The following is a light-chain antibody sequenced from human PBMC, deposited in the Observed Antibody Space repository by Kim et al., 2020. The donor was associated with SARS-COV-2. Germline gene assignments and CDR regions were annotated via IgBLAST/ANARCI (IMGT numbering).Light chain of an antibody. CDR3: NSRDSSGNYVV. J-gene: IGLJ2*01. CDR1: SRRSYY. CDR2: GKN. Sequence: ALGQTVRITCQGDSRRSYYASWYQQKTGQATVLVIYGKNNRPSGIPDRFSGSSSGNTASLTITGAQAEDEADYYCNSRDSSGNYVVFGGGNQLTVL. V-gene: IGLV3-19*01.